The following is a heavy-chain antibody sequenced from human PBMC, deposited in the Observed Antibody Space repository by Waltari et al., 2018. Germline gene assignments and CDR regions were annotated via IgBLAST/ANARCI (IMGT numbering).Heavy chain of an antibody. CDR3: AKSPRKRYGGNSGWYFDL. D-gene: IGHD2-21*02. CDR2: ISYDGSNK. CDR1: GFTFSSYA. V-gene: IGHV3-30-3*02. Sequence: QVQLVESGGGVVQPGRSLRLSCAASGFTFSSYAMHWVRQAPGKGLEWVAVISYDGSNKYYADSVKGRFTISRDNSKNTLYLQMNSLRAEDTAVYYCAKSPRKRYGGNSGWYFDLWGRGTLVTVSS. J-gene: IGHJ2*01.